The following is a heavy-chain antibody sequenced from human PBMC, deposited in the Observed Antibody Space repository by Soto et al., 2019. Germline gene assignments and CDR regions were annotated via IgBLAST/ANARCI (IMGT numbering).Heavy chain of an antibody. CDR2: INPNSGGT. V-gene: IGHV1-2*04. CDR3: ARDGGGYCSGGSCQTDLSAEYFQH. J-gene: IGHJ1*01. Sequence: ASVKVSCKASGYTFTGYYMHWVRQAPGQGLEWMGWINPNSGGTNYAQKFQGWVTMTRDTSISTAYMELSRLRSDDTAVYYCARDGGGYCSGGSCQTDLSAEYFQHWGQGTLVTVSS. D-gene: IGHD2-15*01. CDR1: GYTFTGYY.